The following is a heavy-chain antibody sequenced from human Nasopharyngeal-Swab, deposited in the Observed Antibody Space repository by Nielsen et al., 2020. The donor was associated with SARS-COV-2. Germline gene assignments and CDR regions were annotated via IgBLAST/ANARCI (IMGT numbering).Heavy chain of an antibody. CDR3: ARDGGSGSYYNWGPYYYYGMDV. D-gene: IGHD3-10*01. CDR1: GGSFSGYY. CDR2: INHSGST. V-gene: IGHV4-34*01. J-gene: IGHJ6*02. Sequence: SETLSLTCAVYGGSFSGYYWSWIRQPPGKGLEWIGEINHSGSTNYNPSLKSRVTIAVDTSKNQFSLKVSSVTAADTAVYYCARDGGSGSYYNWGPYYYYGMDVWGQGTTVTVSS.